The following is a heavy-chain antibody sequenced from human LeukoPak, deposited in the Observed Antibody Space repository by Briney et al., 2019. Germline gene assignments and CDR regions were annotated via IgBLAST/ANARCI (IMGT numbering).Heavy chain of an antibody. CDR2: ISAYNGNT. CDR3: ARGVRYYYDSSGYPDY. CDR1: GYTFTSYG. D-gene: IGHD3-22*01. J-gene: IGHJ4*02. V-gene: IGHV1-18*01. Sequence: ASVKVSCKASGYTFTSYGISWVRQAPGQGLEWMGWISAYNGNTNYAQKLQGRVTMTTDTYTSTAYMELRSLRSDDTAVYYCARGVRYYYDSSGYPDYWGQGTLVTVSS.